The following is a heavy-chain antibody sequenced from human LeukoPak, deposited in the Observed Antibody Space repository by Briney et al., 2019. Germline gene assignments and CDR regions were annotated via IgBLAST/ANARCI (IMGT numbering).Heavy chain of an antibody. V-gene: IGHV4-39*01. CDR3: ARQVVRGTFDY. J-gene: IGHJ4*02. CDR1: GGSISSSSYY. D-gene: IGHD4-23*01. Sequence: PSETLSLTCTASGGSISSSSYYWGWIRQPPGKGLEWIGSIYYSGSTYYNPSLKSRVTISVDTSKNQFSLKLSSVTAADTAVYYCARQVVRGTFDYWGQGTLVTVSS. CDR2: IYYSGST.